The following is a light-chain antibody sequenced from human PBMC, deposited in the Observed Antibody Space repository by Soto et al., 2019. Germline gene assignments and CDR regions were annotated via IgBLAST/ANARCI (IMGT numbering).Light chain of an antibody. Sequence: EIVMTQSPGTLSVSQGERATLSCRASKSVSRNLGWYHQKHGQLPRLLIYSASTRATGITDRFSGSGSVTEFTLTISSLQSEDFAVYYCQQYKNWPHTFGQGTRLEIK. CDR3: QQYKNWPHT. CDR1: KSVSRN. CDR2: SAS. V-gene: IGKV3-15*01. J-gene: IGKJ5*01.